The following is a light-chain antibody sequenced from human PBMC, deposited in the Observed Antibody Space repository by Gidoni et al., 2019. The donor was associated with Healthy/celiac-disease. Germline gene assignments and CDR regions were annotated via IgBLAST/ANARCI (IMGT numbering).Light chain of an antibody. Sequence: DIPMTQSPSSLSASVGDRVTITCQASQDISNYLNWYQQKPGKAPKLLIYDASKLETGVPSRFSGSGSGTDFTFTISSLQPEDIATYYCQQYDNLITFGQGTRLEIK. J-gene: IGKJ5*01. CDR2: DAS. CDR1: QDISNY. CDR3: QQYDNLIT. V-gene: IGKV1-33*01.